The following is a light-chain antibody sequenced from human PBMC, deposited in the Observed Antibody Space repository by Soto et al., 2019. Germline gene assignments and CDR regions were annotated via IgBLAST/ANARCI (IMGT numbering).Light chain of an antibody. CDR2: DAS. J-gene: IGKJ5*01. CDR1: QSVSSY. V-gene: IGKV3-11*01. Sequence: IVLAQSPATLSLSPGERATLSCRASQSVSSYLAWYQQKPCQAHRLLIYDASNRATGIPARFSGSGCGTDFTLTISSLEPEDFAVYYCQQRSNWPTITFGQGTRLDIK. CDR3: QQRSNWPTIT.